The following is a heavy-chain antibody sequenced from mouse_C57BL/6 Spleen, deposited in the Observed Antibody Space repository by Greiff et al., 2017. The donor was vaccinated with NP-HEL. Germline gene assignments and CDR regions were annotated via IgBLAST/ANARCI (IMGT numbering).Heavy chain of an antibody. CDR3: ARYGDGNYWCAY. J-gene: IGHJ3*01. Sequence: QVQLQQPGAELVRPGSSVKLSCKASGYTFTSYWMHWVKQRPIQGLEWIGNIDPSDSETHYNQKFKDKATLTVDQSSSTAYMQLSSLTSEDAAVYYCARYGDGNYWCAYWGQGTLVTVSA. CDR1: GYTFTSYW. CDR2: IDPSDSET. D-gene: IGHD2-1*01. V-gene: IGHV1-52*01.